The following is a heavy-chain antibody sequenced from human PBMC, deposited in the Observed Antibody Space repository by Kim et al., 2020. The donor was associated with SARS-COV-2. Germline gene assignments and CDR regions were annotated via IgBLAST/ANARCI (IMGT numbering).Heavy chain of an antibody. D-gene: IGHD3-22*01. J-gene: IGHJ6*02. CDR3: ARENYDSSGYYYYGMDV. Sequence: GGSLRLSCAASGFTVSSNYMSWVRQAPGKGLEWVSVIYSGGSTYYADSVKGRFTISRDNSKNTLYLQMNSLRAEDTAVYYCARENYDSSGYYYYGMDVWGPGTTVTVSS. CDR2: IYSGGST. V-gene: IGHV3-53*01. CDR1: GFTVSSNY.